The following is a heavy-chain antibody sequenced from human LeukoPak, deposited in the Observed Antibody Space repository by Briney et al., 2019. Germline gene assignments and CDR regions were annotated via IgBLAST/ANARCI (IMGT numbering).Heavy chain of an antibody. CDR1: GGSISSSSYY. Sequence: NTSETLSLTCTVSGGSISSSSYYWVWIPPPPGKGLEWIGSIYYSGSTYYNPSLKSRVTISVDTSKNQFSLKLSSVTAADTAVYYCARIYSSSTNEDYWGQGTLVTVSS. CDR2: IYYSGST. CDR3: ARIYSSSTNEDY. D-gene: IGHD6-6*01. J-gene: IGHJ4*02. V-gene: IGHV4-39*07.